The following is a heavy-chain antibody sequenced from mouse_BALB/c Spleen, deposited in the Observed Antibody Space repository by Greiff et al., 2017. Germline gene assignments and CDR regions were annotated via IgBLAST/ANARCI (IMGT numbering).Heavy chain of an antibody. CDR3: ARNEGDYYGSSLYYYAMDY. D-gene: IGHD1-1*01. Sequence: QVQLKESGPGLVAPSQSLSITCTVSGFSLSRYSVHWVRQPPGKGLEWLGMIWGGGSTDYNSALKSRLSISKDNSKSQVFLKMNSLQTDDTAMYYCARNEGDYYGSSLYYYAMDYWGQGTSVTVSS. CDR2: IWGGGST. CDR1: GFSLSRYS. V-gene: IGHV2-6-4*01. J-gene: IGHJ4*01.